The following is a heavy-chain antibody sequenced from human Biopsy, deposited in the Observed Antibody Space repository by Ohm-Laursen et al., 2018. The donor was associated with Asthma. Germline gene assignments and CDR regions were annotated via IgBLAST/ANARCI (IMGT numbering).Heavy chain of an antibody. J-gene: IGHJ6*02. D-gene: IGHD3-3*01. Sequence: SDTLSPTCSVSGGSMTPTSHYWDWIRQAPGKGLVWIGYISYGGKTSYNPSLKNRVTISRDTPKNQFSLRLTSVTAADTAVYFCARRITIFGVVQKDHGMDAWGQGTTVIVSS. V-gene: IGHV4-39*01. CDR2: ISYGGKT. CDR3: ARRITIFGVVQKDHGMDA. CDR1: GGSMTPTSHY.